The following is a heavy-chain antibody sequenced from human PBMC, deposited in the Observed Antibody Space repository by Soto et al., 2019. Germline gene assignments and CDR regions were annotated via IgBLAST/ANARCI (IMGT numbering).Heavy chain of an antibody. D-gene: IGHD3-22*01. CDR1: GFSFANYA. CDR3: TRFYFEHRCYFVY. Sequence: EVRLVESGGGPVESGRSLRLSCTGSGFSFANYALTWVRQAPGKGLEWLGFISGEANGGTTDYAAFLRGRATISRDDSKGVAYLDINNLQSDDTAIYYCTRFYFEHRCYFVYWGQGTRVAVSS. J-gene: IGHJ4*02. CDR2: ISGEANGGTT. V-gene: IGHV3-49*04.